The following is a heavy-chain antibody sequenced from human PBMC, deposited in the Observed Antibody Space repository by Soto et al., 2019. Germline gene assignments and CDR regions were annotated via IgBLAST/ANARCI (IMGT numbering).Heavy chain of an antibody. D-gene: IGHD3-22*01. Sequence: PSETLSLTCTVSGGSISSISYYWGWIRQPPGKGLEWIGSIYYTGSTYYNPSLRSRVTISVNTSKNQFSLKLSSVAAADTAVYYCARAPLSSYYYDRSGYSVPNYFDYWGLGTLVTVSS. CDR3: ARAPLSSYYYDRSGYSVPNYFDY. J-gene: IGHJ4*02. CDR2: IYYTGST. V-gene: IGHV4-39*01. CDR1: GGSISSISYY.